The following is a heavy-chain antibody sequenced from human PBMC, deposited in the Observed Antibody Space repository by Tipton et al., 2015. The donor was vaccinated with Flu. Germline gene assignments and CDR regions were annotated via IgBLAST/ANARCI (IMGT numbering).Heavy chain of an antibody. CDR1: GMSFSTYG. CDR3: AKLGKKKDSFDY. D-gene: IGHD1-26*01. V-gene: IGHV3-30*02. J-gene: IGHJ4*02. Sequence: QVQLVQSGGGVVQPGGSLRLSCAASGMSFSTYGMHWVRQAPGKGLEWVAFIRYDGSVKDYGDSVKGRFSISRDNSKNTLYLQMNSLRTEDTAVYYCAKLGKKKDSFDYWGQGTLVTVSS. CDR2: IRYDGSVK.